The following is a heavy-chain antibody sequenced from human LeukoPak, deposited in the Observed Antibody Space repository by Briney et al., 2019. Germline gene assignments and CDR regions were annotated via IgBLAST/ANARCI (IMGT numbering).Heavy chain of an antibody. CDR1: GFTFSDYY. CDR3: ATGGLYYDSSGYSGAFDY. D-gene: IGHD3-22*01. V-gene: IGHV3-23*01. J-gene: IGHJ4*02. CDR2: ISGSGGST. Sequence: GGSLRLSCAASGFTFSDYYMSWIRQAPGKGLEWVSAISGSGGSTYYADSVKGRFTISRDNSKNTLYLQMNSLRAEDTAVYYCATGGLYYDSSGYSGAFDYWGQGTLVTVSS.